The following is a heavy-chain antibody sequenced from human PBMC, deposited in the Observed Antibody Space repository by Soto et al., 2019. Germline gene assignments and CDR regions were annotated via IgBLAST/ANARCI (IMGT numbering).Heavy chain of an antibody. CDR3: ARSVFP. J-gene: IGHJ5*02. Sequence: PTETLSLTCTVSGVSISSGGYYWNWIRQHPGKGQEWIGYIYYSGSTYYNPSLNSLVTISVDTSKNQFSLKLSSVTAADTAVYYCARSVFPWGQGTLVTVSS. CDR1: GVSISSGGYY. V-gene: IGHV4-31*01. CDR2: IYYSGST.